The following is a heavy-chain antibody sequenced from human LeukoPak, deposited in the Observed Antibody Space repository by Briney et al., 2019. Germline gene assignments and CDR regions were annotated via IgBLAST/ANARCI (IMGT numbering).Heavy chain of an antibody. CDR3: ARDPQDCSGGSCYAGLYYMDV. V-gene: IGHV1-2*02. J-gene: IGHJ6*03. CDR2: INPNSGGT. Sequence: ASVKVSCKASGYTFTGYYMHWVRQAPGQGLGWMGWINPNSGGTNYAQKFQGRVTMTRDTSISTAYMELSRLRSDDTAVYYCARDPQDCSGGSCYAGLYYMDVWGKGTTVTVSS. D-gene: IGHD2-15*01. CDR1: GYTFTGYY.